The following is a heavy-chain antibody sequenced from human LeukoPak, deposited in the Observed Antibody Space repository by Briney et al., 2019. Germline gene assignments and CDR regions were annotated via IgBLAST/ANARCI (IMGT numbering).Heavy chain of an antibody. CDR1: GGSFSGYY. Sequence: PSETLSLTCAVYGGSFSGYYWSWIRQPPGKGLEWIGEINHSGSTNYNPSLKSRVTISVDTSKNQFSLKLSSATAADTAVYYCARMTLGDIVVVPAAPETYGMDVWGQGTTVTVSS. V-gene: IGHV4-34*01. D-gene: IGHD2-2*01. CDR2: INHSGST. CDR3: ARMTLGDIVVVPAAPETYGMDV. J-gene: IGHJ6*02.